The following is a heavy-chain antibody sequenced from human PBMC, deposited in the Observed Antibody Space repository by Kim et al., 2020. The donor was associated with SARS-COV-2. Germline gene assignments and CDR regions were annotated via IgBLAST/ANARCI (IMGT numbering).Heavy chain of an antibody. Sequence: GGSLRLSCEASGFTLNNFAMSWVRQAPGKGLEWVSGICDNDSTYYADSVKGRFTISRDNSRNTLYLQMNSLRAEDTAVYYCAKGICGICYSVDYWGQGTLVTVSS. D-gene: IGHD2-15*01. CDR2: ICDNDST. CDR3: AKGICGICYSVDY. J-gene: IGHJ4*01. CDR1: GFTLNNFA. V-gene: IGHV3-23*01.